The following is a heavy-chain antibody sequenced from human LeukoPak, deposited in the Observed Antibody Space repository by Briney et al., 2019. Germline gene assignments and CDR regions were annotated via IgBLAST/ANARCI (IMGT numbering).Heavy chain of an antibody. CDR3: ARGMNYYDSSGREPRWVFDY. J-gene: IGHJ4*02. V-gene: IGHV4-59*01. Sequence: SETLSLTRTVSGGSISSYYWSWIRQPPGKGLEWVGYIYYSGSTNYNPSLKSRVTISVDTSKNQSSLKLSSVTAADTAVYYCARGMNYYDSSGREPRWVFDYWGQGTLVTVSS. CDR2: IYYSGST. D-gene: IGHD3-22*01. CDR1: GGSISSYY.